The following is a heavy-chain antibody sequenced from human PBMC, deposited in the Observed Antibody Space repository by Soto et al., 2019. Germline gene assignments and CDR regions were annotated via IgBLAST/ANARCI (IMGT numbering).Heavy chain of an antibody. CDR2: MNPNSGST. V-gene: IGHV1-8*01. CDR3: AREKSRYYDY. Sequence: GASAKVACKASGYSFSSYDINWARQATGQGLEWMGWMNPNSGSTGYAQKFQGRVTMTRNTSISTAYMELSSLRSEDTAVYYCAREKSRYYDYWGQGTLVTDSS. CDR1: GYSFSSYD. J-gene: IGHJ4*02.